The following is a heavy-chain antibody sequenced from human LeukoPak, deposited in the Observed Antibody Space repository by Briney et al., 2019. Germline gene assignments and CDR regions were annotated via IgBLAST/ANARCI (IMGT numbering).Heavy chain of an antibody. CDR3: ARAAARPGSSLDDAAFDI. D-gene: IGHD6-6*01. Sequence: PSETLSLTCTVSGGPISSYYWSWIRQPPGKGLEWIGYIYYSGSTNYNPSLKSRVTISVDKSKNQFSLKLSSVTAADTAVYYCARAAARPGSSLDDAAFDIWGQGTMVTVSS. V-gene: IGHV4-59*12. CDR2: IYYSGST. CDR1: GGPISSYY. J-gene: IGHJ3*02.